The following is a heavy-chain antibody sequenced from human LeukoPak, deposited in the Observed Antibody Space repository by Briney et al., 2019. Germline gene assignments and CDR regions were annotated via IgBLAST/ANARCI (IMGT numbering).Heavy chain of an antibody. D-gene: IGHD2-2*01. V-gene: IGHV3-33*01. CDR3: ARDRVGPAAPGDY. CDR1: GFTFSSYG. CDR2: IWYDGSNK. J-gene: IGHJ4*02. Sequence: GGSLRLSCAASGFTFSSYGMHWVRQAPGKGLEWVAVIWYDGSNKYYADSVKGRFTISRDNSKNTLYLQMNSLRAEDTAVYYCARDRVGPAAPGDYWGQGTLVTVSS.